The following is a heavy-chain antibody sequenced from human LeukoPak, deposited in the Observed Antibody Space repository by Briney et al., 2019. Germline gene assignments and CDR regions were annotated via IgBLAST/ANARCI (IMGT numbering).Heavy chain of an antibody. V-gene: IGHV4-34*01. CDR1: GGSFSGYY. CDR3: ARSPWSRAFHL. D-gene: IGHD2-15*01. CDR2: INRSGST. Sequence: SETLSLTCAVYGGSFSGYYWSWIRQPPGKGLEWIGEINRSGSTNYNPSLKSRVTISVDTSKNQFSLKLSSVTAADTAVYYCARSPWSRAFHLWGRGTLVTVSS. J-gene: IGHJ2*01.